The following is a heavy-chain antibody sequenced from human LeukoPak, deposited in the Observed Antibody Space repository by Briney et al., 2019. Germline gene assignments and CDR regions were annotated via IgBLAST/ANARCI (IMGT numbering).Heavy chain of an antibody. J-gene: IGHJ4*02. CDR3: ARDTKYYLDY. Sequence: GGSLRLSCAASGFTFSSYAMSWVRQAPGKGLEWVSGISGSGSSTYYADSVKGRFTISRDNSKNTLYLQMNSLRAEDTAVYYCARDTKYYLDYWGQGTLVTVSS. CDR1: GFTFSSYA. D-gene: IGHD2-8*01. V-gene: IGHV3-23*01. CDR2: ISGSGSST.